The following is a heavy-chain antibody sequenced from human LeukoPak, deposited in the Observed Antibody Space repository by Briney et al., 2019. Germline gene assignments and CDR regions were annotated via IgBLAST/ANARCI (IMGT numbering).Heavy chain of an antibody. Sequence: GGSLRLSCAASGFTFSLYWMHWVRQAPGTGLEWVSRISSDGRSTIYADSVKGRFTISRDNAKNTLYLQMNSLRAEDTAVYYCARGTWDSSDQIFDYWGQGTLVTVSA. J-gene: IGHJ4*02. D-gene: IGHD6-19*01. CDR1: GFTFSLYW. CDR2: ISSDGRST. V-gene: IGHV3-74*01. CDR3: ARGTWDSSDQIFDY.